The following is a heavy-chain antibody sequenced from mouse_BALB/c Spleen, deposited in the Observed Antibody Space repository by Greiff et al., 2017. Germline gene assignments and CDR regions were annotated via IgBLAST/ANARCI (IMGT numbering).Heavy chain of an antibody. D-gene: IGHD1-1*01. CDR3: ARTVVAKYYFDY. V-gene: IGHV5-12-2*01. CDR2: ISNGGGST. J-gene: IGHJ2*01. CDR1: GFTFSSYT. Sequence: EVQLMESGGGLVQPGGSLKLSCAASGFTFSSYTMSWVRQTPEKRLEWVAYISNGGGSTYYPDTVKGRFTISRDNAKNTLYLQMSSLKSEDTAMYYCARTVVAKYYFDYWGQGTTLTVSS.